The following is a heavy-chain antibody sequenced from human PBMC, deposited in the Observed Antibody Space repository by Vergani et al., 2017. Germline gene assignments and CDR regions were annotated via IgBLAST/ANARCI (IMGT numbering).Heavy chain of an antibody. D-gene: IGHD3-10*01. Sequence: QLQLQESGPGLVKPSETLSLTCTVSGGSISSSSYYWGWIRQPPGKGLEWIGSIYYSGSTYDNPSLKSRVTISVDTSKNQFSLKLSSVTAADTAVYYCARDGGYYGSGIDYWGQGTLVTVSS. CDR1: GGSISSSSYY. V-gene: IGHV4-39*07. CDR3: ARDGGYYGSGIDY. CDR2: IYYSGST. J-gene: IGHJ4*02.